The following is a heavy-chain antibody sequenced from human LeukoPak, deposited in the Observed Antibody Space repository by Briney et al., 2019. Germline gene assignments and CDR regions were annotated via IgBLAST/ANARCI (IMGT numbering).Heavy chain of an antibody. D-gene: IGHD4-17*01. V-gene: IGHV3-33*01. CDR3: ARDLFSPFVTTSLGSAFDI. Sequence: GGSLRLSCAAPGFIFSSYGMHWVRQAPGKGLEWVAVIWYDGSNKYYADSVKGRFTISRDNSKNTLYLQMNSLRAEDTAVYYCARDLFSPFVTTSLGSAFDIWGQGTMVTVSS. CDR1: GFIFSSYG. CDR2: IWYDGSNK. J-gene: IGHJ3*02.